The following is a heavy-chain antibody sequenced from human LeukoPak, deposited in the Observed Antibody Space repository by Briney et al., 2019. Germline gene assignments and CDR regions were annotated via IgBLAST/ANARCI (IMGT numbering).Heavy chain of an antibody. J-gene: IGHJ4*02. Sequence: ASVKVSCKASGYTFTSYGISWVRQAPGQGLEWMGWISAYNGNTNYAQKFQGRVTMTRDMSTSTVYMELSSLRSEDTALYYCARAKTSSREYDTSGFYYFLLPYYFDYWGQGTLVTVSS. D-gene: IGHD3-22*01. V-gene: IGHV1-18*01. CDR1: GYTFTSYG. CDR3: ARAKTSSREYDTSGFYYFLLPYYFDY. CDR2: ISAYNGNT.